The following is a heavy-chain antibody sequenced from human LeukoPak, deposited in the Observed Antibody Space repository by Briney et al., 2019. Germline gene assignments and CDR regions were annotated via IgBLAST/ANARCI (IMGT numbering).Heavy chain of an antibody. D-gene: IGHD3-3*01. CDR2: IYGGGST. V-gene: IGHV3-66*01. J-gene: IGHJ4*02. CDR1: GFTVSSNY. CDR3: ARGWSGLSY. Sequence: GGSLRLSCAASGFTVSSNYMTWVRQAPGKGLEWVSVIYGGGSTYYADSVKGRFTSSRDSSKNTLYLQMNSLRAEDTAVYYCARGWSGLSYWGQGTLVTVSS.